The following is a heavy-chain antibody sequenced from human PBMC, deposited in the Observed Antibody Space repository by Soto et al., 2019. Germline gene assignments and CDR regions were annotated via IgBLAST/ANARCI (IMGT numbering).Heavy chain of an antibody. CDR2: IWYDGSNK. Sequence: GGSLRLSCAASRFTFSSYGMNWGRQAPGKGLEWVAVIWYDGSNKYYADSVKGRFTISRDNSKNTLYLQMNSLRAEDTAVYYCARDEDTAQYYYYYYGMDVWGQGTTVTVSS. J-gene: IGHJ6*02. V-gene: IGHV3-33*08. CDR1: RFTFSSYG. CDR3: ARDEDTAQYYYYYYGMDV. D-gene: IGHD5-18*01.